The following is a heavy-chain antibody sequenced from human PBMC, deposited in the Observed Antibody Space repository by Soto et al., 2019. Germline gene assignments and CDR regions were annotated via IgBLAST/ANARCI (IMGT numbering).Heavy chain of an antibody. CDR3: AKDRYGDYGGIDY. J-gene: IGHJ4*02. D-gene: IGHD4-17*01. CDR1: GFTVSSNY. CDR2: IYSGGST. Sequence: GGSLRLSCAASGFTVSSNYMSWVRQAPGKGLEWVSVIYSGGSTYYADSVKGRFTISRDTSKNTLFLQMNGLRAEDTAVYYCAKDRYGDYGGIDYWGQGTMVTVSS. V-gene: IGHV3-53*01.